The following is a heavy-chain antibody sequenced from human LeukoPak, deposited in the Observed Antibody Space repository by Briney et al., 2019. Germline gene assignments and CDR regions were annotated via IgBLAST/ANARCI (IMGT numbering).Heavy chain of an antibody. D-gene: IGHD3-3*01. Sequence: PGGSLRLSCAASGFTFSSYSMNWVRQAPGKGLEWVSSISSSSSYIYYADSVKGRFTISRDNAKNSLYLQMNSLRAEDTAVYYCARDTSGTFNFGYWGQGTLVTVSS. V-gene: IGHV3-21*01. J-gene: IGHJ4*02. CDR2: ISSSSSYI. CDR3: ARDTSGTFNFGY. CDR1: GFTFSSYS.